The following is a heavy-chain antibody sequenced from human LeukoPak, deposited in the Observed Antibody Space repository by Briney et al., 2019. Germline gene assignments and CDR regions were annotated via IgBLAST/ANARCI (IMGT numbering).Heavy chain of an antibody. CDR3: ARRREQWLWASYYFDY. Sequence: GASVEVSCKASGGTFSSYAISWVRQAPGQGLEWMGGIIPIFGTANYAQKFQGRVTIIADESTSTAYMELSSLRSEDTAVYYCARRREQWLWASYYFDYWGQGTLVTVSS. CDR1: GGTFSSYA. CDR2: IIPIFGTA. V-gene: IGHV1-69*13. D-gene: IGHD6-19*01. J-gene: IGHJ4*02.